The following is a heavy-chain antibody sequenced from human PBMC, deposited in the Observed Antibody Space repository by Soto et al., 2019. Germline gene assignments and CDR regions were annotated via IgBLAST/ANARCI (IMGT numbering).Heavy chain of an antibody. Sequence: GESLTISCKGSGYSFTSYWIGWVRQMPGKDLEWMGIIYPGDSDTRYSPSFHCQVTISPDKSLSTDYLQSSSLQASDTALYYCSRLAGALSSPSDGGNYYGMDVWGQGTTVTVSS. CDR3: SRLAGALSSPSDGGNYYGMDV. CDR1: GYSFTSYW. V-gene: IGHV5-51*01. D-gene: IGHD6-6*01. J-gene: IGHJ6*02. CDR2: IYPGDSDT.